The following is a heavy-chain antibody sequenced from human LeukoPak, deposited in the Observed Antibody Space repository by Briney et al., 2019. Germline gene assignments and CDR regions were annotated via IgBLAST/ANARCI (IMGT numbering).Heavy chain of an antibody. CDR3: ARRAGYSYGYLAD. CDR2: ISGSGNST. Sequence: GGSLRLSCAASGFTFGSYAMTWVRQAPGRGLEWVSAISGSGNSTYYADAVKGRFAISRDKSKNTLHLQMNSLRAEDTAVYYCARRAGYSYGYLADWGQGTLVTVSS. J-gene: IGHJ4*02. D-gene: IGHD5-18*01. CDR1: GFTFGSYA. V-gene: IGHV3-23*01.